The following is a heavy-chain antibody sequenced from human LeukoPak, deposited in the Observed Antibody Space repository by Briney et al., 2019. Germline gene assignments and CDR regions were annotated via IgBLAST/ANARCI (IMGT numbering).Heavy chain of an antibody. CDR2: INPNSGGT. V-gene: IGHV1-2*02. D-gene: IGHD5-12*01. CDR3: ASRYSGYDWGDAFDI. Sequence: ASVKVSCKASGYTFTGYYMHWVRQAPGQGLEWMGWINPNSGGTNYAQKFQGRVTMTRDTSISTAYMELSRLRSDDTAVYYCASRYSGYDWGDAFDIWGQGTMVTVSS. J-gene: IGHJ3*02. CDR1: GYTFTGYY.